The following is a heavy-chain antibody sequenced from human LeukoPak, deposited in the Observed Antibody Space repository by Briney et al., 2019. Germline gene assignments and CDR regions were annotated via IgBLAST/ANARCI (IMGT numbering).Heavy chain of an antibody. J-gene: IGHJ4*02. CDR2: ISTYNGDT. CDR1: GYIFTSYG. CDR3: ARDTGSSPGDY. Sequence: GASVKVSCKASGYIFTSYGITWVRQAPGQELEWMGWISTYNGDTNYAQNLQGRVTMTTDTSTSTAYMDLRSLRSDDTAVYYCARDTGSSPGDYWGQGTLVTVSS. D-gene: IGHD1-26*01. V-gene: IGHV1-18*01.